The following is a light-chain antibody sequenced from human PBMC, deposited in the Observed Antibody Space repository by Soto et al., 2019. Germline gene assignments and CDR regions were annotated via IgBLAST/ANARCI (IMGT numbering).Light chain of an antibody. CDR2: DTS. V-gene: IGKV3-20*01. J-gene: IGKJ2*01. Sequence: EIVLTQSAGTLSLSPGERATISCRASRSVTSSYLAWYQQKPGQAPRLLIYDTSSRATGIPDRFSGSASGTDFTLTVSRLEPEDFAVYYCQHYDSSPLYTFGQGTKLEIK. CDR1: RSVTSSY. CDR3: QHYDSSPLYT.